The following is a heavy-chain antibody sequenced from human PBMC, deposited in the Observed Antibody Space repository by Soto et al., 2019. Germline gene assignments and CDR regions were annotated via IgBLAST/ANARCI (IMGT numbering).Heavy chain of an antibody. V-gene: IGHV4-31*03. CDR1: GGSISSGGYY. CDR3: AREIIENYFDY. Sequence: SETMSLTCTVAGGSISSGGYYWSWIRQHPGKGLEWIGYIYYSGSTYYNPSLKSRVTISVDTSKNQFSLKLSSVTAADTAVYYCAREIIENYFDYWGQGTLVTVSS. J-gene: IGHJ4*02. CDR2: IYYSGST.